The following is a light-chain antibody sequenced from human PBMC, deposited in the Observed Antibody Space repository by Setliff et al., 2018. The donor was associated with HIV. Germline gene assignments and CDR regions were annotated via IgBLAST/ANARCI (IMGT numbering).Light chain of an antibody. CDR1: GSDVGGYNY. Sequence: QSVLTQPASVSGSPGQSITISCTGTGSDVGGYNYVSWYHQHPGKAPKLMIYEVSHRPSGVSNRFSGSKSGNTASLTISGLQAEDEADYYCSSYTSSSTYVFGTGTKVTVL. CDR2: EVS. CDR3: SSYTSSSTYV. J-gene: IGLJ1*01. V-gene: IGLV2-14*01.